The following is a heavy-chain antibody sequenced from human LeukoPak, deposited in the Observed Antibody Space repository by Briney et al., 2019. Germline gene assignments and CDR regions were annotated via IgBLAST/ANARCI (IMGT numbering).Heavy chain of an antibody. CDR1: GGPISRYY. J-gene: IGHJ6*02. CDR3: GGGSMDYYYGMDV. CDR2: IYTTGST. D-gene: IGHD3-16*01. Sequence: SETLSLTCTVSGGPISRYYWSWIRQPAGKGLEWIGLIYTTGSTNYNPSLKSRVTMSVDTSKNQFSLKLSSVTAAETAVYYCGGGSMDYYYGMDVWGQGTTVTVSS. V-gene: IGHV4-4*07.